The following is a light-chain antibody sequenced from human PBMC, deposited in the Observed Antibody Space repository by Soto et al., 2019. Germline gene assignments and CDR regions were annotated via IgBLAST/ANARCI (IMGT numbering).Light chain of an antibody. CDR1: QSVSSY. J-gene: IGKJ1*01. CDR2: DAS. V-gene: IGKV3-11*01. CDR3: QQRSNWLWT. Sequence: EIVLTQSPATLSLSPGERATLSCRASQSVSSYLAWYQQKPGQAPRLLIYDASNRATGIPARFSGSGFGTDVTLTISSLEPEDFGVYYCQQRSNWLWTFGQGTKVEIK.